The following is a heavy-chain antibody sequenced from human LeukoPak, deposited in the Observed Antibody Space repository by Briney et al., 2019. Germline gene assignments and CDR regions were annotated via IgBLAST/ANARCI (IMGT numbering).Heavy chain of an antibody. D-gene: IGHD4-23*01. Sequence: SETLSLTCAVYGGSFSGYYWSWIRQPPGKGLEWIGEINHSGSTNYNPSLKSRVTISVDTSKNQFSLKLSSVTAADTAVYYCARVSGDYGGNSVPDYWGQGTLVTVSS. CDR1: GGSFSGYY. J-gene: IGHJ4*02. CDR2: INHSGST. CDR3: ARVSGDYGGNSVPDY. V-gene: IGHV4-34*01.